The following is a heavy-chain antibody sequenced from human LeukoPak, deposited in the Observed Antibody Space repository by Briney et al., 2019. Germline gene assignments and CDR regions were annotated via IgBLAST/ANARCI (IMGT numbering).Heavy chain of an antibody. CDR1: GGSISSAY. V-gene: IGHV4-4*07. CDR2: IYTGEST. Sequence: PSETLSLTRTLSGGSISSAYWSWIRLPAGRGLECIRRIYTGESTNHHPSLKSRVTMSVDTSKNQCSLKLSSVTAADTAVYYCARGGTSLDVWGKGTTVTVSS. D-gene: IGHD5-12*01. CDR3: ARGGTSLDV. J-gene: IGHJ6*04.